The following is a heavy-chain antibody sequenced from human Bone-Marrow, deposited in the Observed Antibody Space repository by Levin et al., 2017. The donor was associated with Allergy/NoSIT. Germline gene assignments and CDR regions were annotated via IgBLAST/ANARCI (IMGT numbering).Heavy chain of an antibody. CDR1: GFTFSSYD. CDR3: ARGEPMVRGDPDYMDV. J-gene: IGHJ6*03. Sequence: GGSLRLSCAASGFTFSSYDMHWVRQATGKGLEWVSAIGTAGDTYYPGSVKGRFTISRENAKNSLYLQMNSLRAGDTAVYYCARGEPMVRGDPDYMDVWGKGTTVTVSS. D-gene: IGHD3-10*01. CDR2: IGTAGDT. V-gene: IGHV3-13*04.